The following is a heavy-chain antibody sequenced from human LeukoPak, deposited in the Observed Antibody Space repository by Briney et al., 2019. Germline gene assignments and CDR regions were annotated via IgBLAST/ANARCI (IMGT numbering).Heavy chain of an antibody. V-gene: IGHV4-59*12. CDR3: AREYSSTSGWFDP. CDR1: GGSLSNYY. Sequence: SETLSLTCTVSGGSLSNYYWSWIRQPPGKGLEWIGYIFYSGSTNYNPSLKSRVTISVDTSKNQFSLKLSSVTAADTAVYYCAREYSSTSGWFDPWGQGTLVTVSS. D-gene: IGHD6-6*01. CDR2: IFYSGST. J-gene: IGHJ5*02.